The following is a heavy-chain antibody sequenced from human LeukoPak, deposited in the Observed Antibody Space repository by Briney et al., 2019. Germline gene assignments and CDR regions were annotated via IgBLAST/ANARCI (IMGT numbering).Heavy chain of an antibody. V-gene: IGHV3-48*03. CDR2: ISSSATTI. CDR3: ARIGAGSSRDY. Sequence: PGGSLRLSCAASGFTFTSYEMNWVRQAPGKGLEWISYISSSATTIHYADSVKGRFTISRDNAKKSLCLQMNSLRVEDTAVYYCARIGAGSSRDYWGQGTLVTVSS. D-gene: IGHD6-13*01. J-gene: IGHJ4*02. CDR1: GFTFTSYE.